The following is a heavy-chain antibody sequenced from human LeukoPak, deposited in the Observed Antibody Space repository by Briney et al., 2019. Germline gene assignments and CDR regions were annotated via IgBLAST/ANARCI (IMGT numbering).Heavy chain of an antibody. CDR2: IYYSGST. Sequence: SETLSLTCTVSGGSISSYYWSWIRQPPGKGLEWIGYIYYSGSTNYNPSLKSRVTISVDTSKNQFSLKLSSVTAADTAVYYCARDQRYGDYVLDYYYYYGMDVWGQWTTVAVSS. J-gene: IGHJ6*02. D-gene: IGHD4-17*01. V-gene: IGHV4-59*01. CDR3: ARDQRYGDYVLDYYYYYGMDV. CDR1: GGSISSYY.